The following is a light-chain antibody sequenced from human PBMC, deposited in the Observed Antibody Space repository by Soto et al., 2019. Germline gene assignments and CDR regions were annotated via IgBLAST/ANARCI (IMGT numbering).Light chain of an antibody. V-gene: IGLV2-23*01. CDR3: CSYGGSSNPYV. J-gene: IGLJ1*01. Sequence: QSALTQPASVSGSPGQSITISCAGAISDVGSSVLVSWYQQHPGKAPKLTIYEGTKRPSGVSNRFSGSKSGSTASLTISGLQAEDEADYYCCSYGGSSNPYVFGTGTKLTVL. CDR2: EGT. CDR1: ISDVGSSVL.